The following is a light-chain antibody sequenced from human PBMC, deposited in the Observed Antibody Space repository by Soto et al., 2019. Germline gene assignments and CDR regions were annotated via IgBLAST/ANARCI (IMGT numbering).Light chain of an antibody. V-gene: IGKV3-15*01. Sequence: EIVMTQSPATLSVSPGERVTLSCRASQSVTSDLAWYQQRPGQAPRLLIYGASTRATGIPARFSGSGSVTEFTLTISSLQSEYFAVYYCQQYNTWYTFGQGTKL. CDR3: QQYNTWYT. J-gene: IGKJ2*01. CDR1: QSVTSD. CDR2: GAS.